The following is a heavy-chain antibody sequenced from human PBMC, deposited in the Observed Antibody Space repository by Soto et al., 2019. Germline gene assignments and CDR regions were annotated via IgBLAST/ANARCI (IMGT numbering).Heavy chain of an antibody. V-gene: IGHV3-30*18. J-gene: IGHJ5*02. Sequence: GGSLRLSCAASGFTFSSYGMHWVRQAPGKGLEWVAVISYDGSNKYYADSVKGRFTISRDNSKNTLYLQMNSLRAKDTAVYYCAKSAIKYCSGGSCIWGWFDPWGQGTLVTVSS. D-gene: IGHD2-15*01. CDR3: AKSAIKYCSGGSCIWGWFDP. CDR1: GFTFSSYG. CDR2: ISYDGSNK.